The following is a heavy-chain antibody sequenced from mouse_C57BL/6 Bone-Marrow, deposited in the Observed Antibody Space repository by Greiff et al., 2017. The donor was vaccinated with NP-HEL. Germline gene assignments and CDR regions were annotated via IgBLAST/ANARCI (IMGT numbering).Heavy chain of an antibody. Sequence: QVQLQQPGAELVKPGASVKLSCKASGYTFTSYWMQWVKQRPGQGLEWIGEIDPSDSYTNYNQKFKGKATLTVDTSSSTAYMQLSSLTSEDSAVYYCARGGLVYFDYWGQGTTLTVSS. CDR3: ARGGLVYFDY. D-gene: IGHD2-2*01. CDR1: GYTFTSYW. CDR2: IDPSDSYT. V-gene: IGHV1-50*01. J-gene: IGHJ2*01.